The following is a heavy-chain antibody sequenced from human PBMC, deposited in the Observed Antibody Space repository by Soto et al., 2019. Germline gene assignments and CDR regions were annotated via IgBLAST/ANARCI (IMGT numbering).Heavy chain of an antibody. Sequence: EVQLEESGGGLVQPGGSLRLSCVVSGFTFSSFSMNWVRQAPGRGLEWVSYISGNSRTTSYADSVKGRFPISRDSAENSLYLQRNSLRDEDSAIYYGVRDLNWAFDYGGQGVLVTFSS. J-gene: IGHJ4*02. CDR1: GFTFSSFS. V-gene: IGHV3-48*02. CDR3: VRDLNWAFDY. D-gene: IGHD3-16*01. CDR2: ISGNSRTT.